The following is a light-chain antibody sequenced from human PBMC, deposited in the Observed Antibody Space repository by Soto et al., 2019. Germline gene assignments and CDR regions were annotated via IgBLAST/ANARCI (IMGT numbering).Light chain of an antibody. CDR2: ENN. CDR3: QSYDSSMSGYV. Sequence: QSVLTQPPSVSEAPGQRVTISCTGSSSNIGAGYEAHWYQQVPGTAPKLLIYENNNRPSGVPDRFSGSKSGTSASLAITGRQAEDEAEDYCQSYDSSMSGYVFGTGTKLTAL. J-gene: IGLJ1*01. CDR1: SSNIGAGYE. V-gene: IGLV1-40*01.